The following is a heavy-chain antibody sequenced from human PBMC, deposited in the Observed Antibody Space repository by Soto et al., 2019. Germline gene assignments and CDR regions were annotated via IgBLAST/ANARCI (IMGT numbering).Heavy chain of an antibody. V-gene: IGHV3-33*01. CDR3: ARDIRVGGYDNFDY. CDR1: GFTFSSYG. J-gene: IGHJ4*02. D-gene: IGHD5-12*01. CDR2: IWYDGSNK. Sequence: QVQLVESGGGVVQPGRSLRLSCAASGFTFSSYGMHWVRQAPGKGLEWVAVIWYDGSNKYYADSVKGRFTISRDNSKNTLYLQMNSLRAEDTAVYYCARDIRVGGYDNFDYWGQGTLVTVSS.